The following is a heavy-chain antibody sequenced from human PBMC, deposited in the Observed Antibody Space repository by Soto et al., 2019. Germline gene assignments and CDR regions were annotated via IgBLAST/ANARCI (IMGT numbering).Heavy chain of an antibody. V-gene: IGHV1-69*02. CDR3: ARGRSPAAMFYYFDY. CDR2: IIPILGIA. D-gene: IGHD2-2*01. Sequence: QVQLVQSGAEVKKPGSSVKVSCKASGGTFSSYTISWVRQAPGQRLEWMGRIIPILGIANYAQKFQGRVTITADKSTSTAYMELSSLRSEDTAVYYCARGRSPAAMFYYFDYWGQGTLVTVSS. J-gene: IGHJ4*02. CDR1: GGTFSSYT.